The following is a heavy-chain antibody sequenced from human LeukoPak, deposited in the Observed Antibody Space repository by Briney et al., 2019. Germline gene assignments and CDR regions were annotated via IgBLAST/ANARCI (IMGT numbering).Heavy chain of an antibody. V-gene: IGHV3-30*07. CDR2: ISYDGTNK. J-gene: IGHJ5*02. D-gene: IGHD2-2*01. CDR1: GFTFNNYA. Sequence: GGSLRLSCAASGFTFNNYAMYWVRQAPGKGLEWVALISYDGTNKYYADSVKGRFTISRDNSKNTLYLQMNSLRAEDTAVYYCAKSTVPAAIYWFDPWGQGTLVTVSS. CDR3: AKSTVPAAIYWFDP.